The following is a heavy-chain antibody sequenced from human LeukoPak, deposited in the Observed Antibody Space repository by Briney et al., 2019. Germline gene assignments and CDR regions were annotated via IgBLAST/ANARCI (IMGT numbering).Heavy chain of an antibody. J-gene: IGHJ3*02. V-gene: IGHV1-18*01. D-gene: IGHD3-10*01. Sequence: GASVKVSCKASGYTFTSYGISWVRQAPGQGLEWMGWISAYNGNTNYAQKLQGRVTMTTDTSTSTAYMELRSLRSDDTAVYYCAREQGAYYYGSGSYYKGAFDIWGQGTMVTVSS. CDR3: AREQGAYYYGSGSYYKGAFDI. CDR2: ISAYNGNT. CDR1: GYTFTSYG.